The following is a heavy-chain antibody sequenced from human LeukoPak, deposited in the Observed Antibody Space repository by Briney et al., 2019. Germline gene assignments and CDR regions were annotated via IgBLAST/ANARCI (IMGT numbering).Heavy chain of an antibody. V-gene: IGHV4-39*01. CDR2: IYYSGST. J-gene: IGHJ4*02. Sequence: SSETLSLTCTVSGGSISRSSYYWGWVRQPPGKGLEWIGSIYYSGSTYYNPSLKSRVTISVDTSKNKSSLKLSSVTAADTAVYYCGGSASVPFYFAYWGPGTLVTVSS. CDR3: GGSASVPFYFAY. CDR1: GGSISRSSYY. D-gene: IGHD2-2*01.